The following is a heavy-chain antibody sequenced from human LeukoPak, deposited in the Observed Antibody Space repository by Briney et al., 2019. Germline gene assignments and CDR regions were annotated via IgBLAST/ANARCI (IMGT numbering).Heavy chain of an antibody. Sequence: KSSETLSLTCTVSGGSISSSSYYWGWIRQPPGKGLEWIGEINHSGSTNYNPSLKSRVTISVDTSKNQFSLKLSSVTAADTAVYYCARGWGYEDTTSYYYYGMDVWGQGTTVTVSS. D-gene: IGHD2-15*01. CDR1: GGSISSSSYY. J-gene: IGHJ6*02. V-gene: IGHV4-39*07. CDR3: ARGWGYEDTTSYYYYGMDV. CDR2: INHSGST.